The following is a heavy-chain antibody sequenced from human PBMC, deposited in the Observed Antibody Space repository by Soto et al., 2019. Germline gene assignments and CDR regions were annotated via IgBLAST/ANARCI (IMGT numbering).Heavy chain of an antibody. V-gene: IGHV3-23*01. CDR3: AKDGSVYSSSSGNDY. CDR1: GFTFSSYA. CDR2: ISGSGGST. Sequence: SGGSLRLSCAASGFTFSSYAMSWVRQAPGKGLEWVSAISGSGGSTYYADSVKGRFTISRDNSKNTLYLQMNSLRAEDTAVYYCAKDGSVYSSSSGNDYWGQGTLVTVSS. J-gene: IGHJ4*02. D-gene: IGHD6-6*01.